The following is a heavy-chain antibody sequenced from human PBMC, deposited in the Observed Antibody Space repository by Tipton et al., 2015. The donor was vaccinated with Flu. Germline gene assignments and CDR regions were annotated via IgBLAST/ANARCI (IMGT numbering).Heavy chain of an antibody. Sequence: SLRLSCTASGFTFSRYAMSWVRQAPGKGLEWVSAIGGGGATTYFADSVKGRFTISRDNLRNTLSLQMNSLRAEDTAIYYCARVIPEFVAGLSYWGQGALVSVSS. CDR1: GFTFSRYA. J-gene: IGHJ4*02. CDR2: IGGGGATT. D-gene: IGHD6-19*01. CDR3: ARVIPEFVAGLSY. V-gene: IGHV3-23*01.